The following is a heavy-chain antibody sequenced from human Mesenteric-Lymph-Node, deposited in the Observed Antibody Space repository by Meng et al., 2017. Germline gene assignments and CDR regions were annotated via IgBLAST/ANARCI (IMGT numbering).Heavy chain of an antibody. CDR3: ARVSSGWDYFDY. CDR2: IYYSGST. CDR1: GGSVSSGGYY. J-gene: IGHJ4*02. D-gene: IGHD6-19*01. Sequence: QGQLPGSGPGLGKPSQTLSLTCTVSGGSVSSGGYYWTWIRQHPGKGLEWFGHIYYSGSTFYNPSLKRRVIISIDTSKNQFSLNLRSVTAADTAVYYCARVSSGWDYFDYWGQGTLVTVSS. V-gene: IGHV4-31*03.